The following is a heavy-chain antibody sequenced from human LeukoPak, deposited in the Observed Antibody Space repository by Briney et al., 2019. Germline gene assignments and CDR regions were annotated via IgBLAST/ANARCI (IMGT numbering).Heavy chain of an antibody. CDR1: GFTFSDYY. J-gene: IGHJ4*02. CDR3: ARERTPKHYYGSGTYDRYFDH. CDR2: ISSSGSTK. D-gene: IGHD3-10*01. V-gene: IGHV3-11*04. Sequence: GGSLRLSCAASGFTFSDYYMSWIRQAPGKGLEWISFISSSGSTKYYADSVKGRYTISRDTTQNSLFLQMNSLRAEDTALYYCARERTPKHYYGSGTYDRYFDHWGQGTLVTVSS.